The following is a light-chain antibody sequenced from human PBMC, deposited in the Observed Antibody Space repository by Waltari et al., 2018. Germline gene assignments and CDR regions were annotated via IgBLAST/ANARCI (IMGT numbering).Light chain of an antibody. Sequence: DIQMTQSPSSLSASVGDRVTITCRASQSISSYLNWYQQKPGKAPKLLLYAASSLQSGVPSRFSGSGSGTDFTRTISSLQPEDFATYYGQQSYSTLGTFGQGTKVEIK. J-gene: IGKJ1*01. CDR1: QSISSY. V-gene: IGKV1-39*01. CDR3: QQSYSTLGT. CDR2: AAS.